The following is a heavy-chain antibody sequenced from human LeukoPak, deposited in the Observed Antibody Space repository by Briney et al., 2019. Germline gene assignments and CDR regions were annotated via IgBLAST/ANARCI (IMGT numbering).Heavy chain of an antibody. CDR1: GGSITNYY. CDR3: ARHRAYSSSSPFDY. CDR2: ISYSGST. D-gene: IGHD6-6*01. V-gene: IGHV4-59*08. Sequence: PSETLSLTCSISGGSITNYYWSWIRQPPGKGLEWIGYISYSGSTDYSPSLKSRVTMSVDMSKNQFSLRLSSVTAADTAVYYCARHRAYSSSSPFDYWGQGTLVTVSS. J-gene: IGHJ4*02.